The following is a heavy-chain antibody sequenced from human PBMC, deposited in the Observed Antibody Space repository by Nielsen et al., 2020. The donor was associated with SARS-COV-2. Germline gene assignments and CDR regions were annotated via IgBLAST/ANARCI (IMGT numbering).Heavy chain of an antibody. V-gene: IGHV3-33*05. CDR2: ISYDGSNK. CDR1: GFTFSSYG. CDR3: AKDKEGATPNYFDY. J-gene: IGHJ4*02. Sequence: GESLKISCAASGFTFSSYGMHWVRQAPGKGLEWVAVISYDGSNKYYADSVKGRFTISRDNSKNTLYLQMNSLRAEDTAVYYCAKDKEGATPNYFDYWGQGTLVTVSS. D-gene: IGHD1-26*01.